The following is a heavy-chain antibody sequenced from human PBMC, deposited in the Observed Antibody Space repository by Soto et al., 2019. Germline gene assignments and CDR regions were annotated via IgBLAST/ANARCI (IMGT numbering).Heavy chain of an antibody. CDR3: MNWITEAAGSALGDC. CDR1: GFTVSNAW. V-gene: IGHV3-15*05. Sequence: EGQLVESGGGLVKPGGSLRLSCAASGFTVSNAWMTWVRQAPGKGLEWVAHIKSKPHGGTTEYAPAVKDRFTISRDDSTNMAYLQMNSLKCDDTAVYYCMNWITEAAGSALGDCWGRGSLVTVS. CDR2: IKSKPHGGTT. J-gene: IGHJ4*02. D-gene: IGHD1-1*01.